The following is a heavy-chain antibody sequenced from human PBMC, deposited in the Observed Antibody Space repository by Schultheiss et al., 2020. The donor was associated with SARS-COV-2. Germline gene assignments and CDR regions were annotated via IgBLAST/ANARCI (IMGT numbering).Heavy chain of an antibody. Sequence: ASVKVSCKASGGTFSSYAISWVRQAPGQGLEWMGWMNPNSGGTNYAQKFQGRVTMTRDTSISTAYMELRSLRSDDTAVYYCARATYYYDSSGWSWFDPWGQGTLVTVSS. CDR1: GGTFSSYA. CDR3: ARATYYYDSSGWSWFDP. D-gene: IGHD3-22*01. J-gene: IGHJ5*02. V-gene: IGHV1-2*02. CDR2: MNPNSGGT.